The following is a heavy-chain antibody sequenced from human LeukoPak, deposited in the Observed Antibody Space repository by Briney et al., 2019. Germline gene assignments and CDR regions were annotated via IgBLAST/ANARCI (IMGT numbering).Heavy chain of an antibody. D-gene: IGHD6-6*01. CDR3: ARDTGAARPFDY. J-gene: IGHJ4*02. CDR1: GGTFSSYA. V-gene: IGHV1-69*13. Sequence: ASVKVSCKASGGTFSSYAISWVRQAPGQGLEWMGGIIPIFGTAHYAQKFQGRVTITADESTSTAYMELSSLRSEDTAVYYCARDTGAARPFDYWGQGTLVTVSS. CDR2: IIPIFGTA.